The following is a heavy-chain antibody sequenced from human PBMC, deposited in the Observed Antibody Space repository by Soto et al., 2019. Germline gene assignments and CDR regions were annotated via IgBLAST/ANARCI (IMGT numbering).Heavy chain of an antibody. Sequence: SETLSLTCTVSGGSISSSYWSWIRQPPGKGLEWIGYIFYSGNTNYSPSLKSRVTISVDTSKNQFSLKLSSVTAADTAVYYCARVHGSGSYSYGMDVWGQGTTVTVS. CDR3: ARVHGSGSYSYGMDV. J-gene: IGHJ6*02. CDR1: GGSISSSY. CDR2: IFYSGNT. V-gene: IGHV4-59*08. D-gene: IGHD3-10*01.